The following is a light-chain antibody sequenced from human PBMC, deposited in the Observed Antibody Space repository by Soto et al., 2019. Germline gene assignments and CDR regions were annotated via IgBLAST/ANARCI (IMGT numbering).Light chain of an antibody. J-gene: IGKJ2*02. Sequence: DIVLTQSPATLSLSPGERATLSCRASQSVSSYLAWYQQKPGQAPRLLIYGTSTRATGIPARFSGSWSGTEFILTISSLQSEDFAFYYCQQYNVWPRTFGQGTKLEIK. CDR2: GTS. V-gene: IGKV3-15*01. CDR1: QSVSSY. CDR3: QQYNVWPRT.